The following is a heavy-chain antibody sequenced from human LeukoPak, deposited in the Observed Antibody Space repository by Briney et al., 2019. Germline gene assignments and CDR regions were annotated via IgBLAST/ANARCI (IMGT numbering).Heavy chain of an antibody. V-gene: IGHV3-23*01. CDR3: ARDLDY. Sequence: GGSLRLSCAGSGLTINTHWMSWVRQAPGKGLEWVSAISGSGGSTYYADSVKGRFTISRDNAKNSLYLQMNNLRAEDTAVYYCARDLDYWGQGTLVTVSS. J-gene: IGHJ4*02. CDR1: GLTINTHW. CDR2: ISGSGGST.